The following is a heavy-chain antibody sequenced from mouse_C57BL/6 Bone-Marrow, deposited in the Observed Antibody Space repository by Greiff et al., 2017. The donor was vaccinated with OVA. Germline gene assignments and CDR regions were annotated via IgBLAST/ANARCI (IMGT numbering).Heavy chain of an antibody. CDR3: AIYGGFAY. Sequence: EVKLVESGPELVKPGASVKISCKASGYSFTGYYMNWVKQSPEKSLEWIGEINPSTGGTTYNQKFKAKATLTVDKSSSTAYMQLKSLTSEDSAVYYCAIYGGFAYWGQGTLVTVSA. V-gene: IGHV1-42*01. J-gene: IGHJ3*01. CDR2: INPSTGGT. D-gene: IGHD1-1*01. CDR1: GYSFTGYY.